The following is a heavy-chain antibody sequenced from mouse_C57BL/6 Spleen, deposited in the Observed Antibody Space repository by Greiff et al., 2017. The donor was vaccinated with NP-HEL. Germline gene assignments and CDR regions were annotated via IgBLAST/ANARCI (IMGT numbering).Heavy chain of an antibody. V-gene: IGHV5-17*01. CDR1: GFTFSDYG. J-gene: IGHJ1*03. Sequence: DVMLVESGGGLVKPGGSLKLSCAASGFTFSDYGMHWVRQAPEKGLEWVAYISSGSSTIYYADTVKGRFTISRDNAKNTLFLQMTSLRSEDTAMYYCARVGDYLYWYFDVWGTGTTVTVSS. CDR3: ARVGDYLYWYFDV. D-gene: IGHD2-4*01. CDR2: ISSGSSTI.